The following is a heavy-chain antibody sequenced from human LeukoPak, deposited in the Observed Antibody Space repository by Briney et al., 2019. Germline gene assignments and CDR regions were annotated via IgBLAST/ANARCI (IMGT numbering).Heavy chain of an antibody. CDR3: ARVGLYYDFWSGYIRSDYYYYGMDV. V-gene: IGHV4-39*01. D-gene: IGHD3-3*01. Sequence: PSETQSLTCTVSGGSISSRSYYWGWIRQPPGKGLEWIASIYHTGGTYYNPSLKSRVTISVDTSKNQFSLKLSSVTAADTAVYYCARVGLYYDFWSGYIRSDYYYYGMDVWGQGTTVTVSS. CDR1: GGSISSRSYY. CDR2: IYHTGGT. J-gene: IGHJ6*02.